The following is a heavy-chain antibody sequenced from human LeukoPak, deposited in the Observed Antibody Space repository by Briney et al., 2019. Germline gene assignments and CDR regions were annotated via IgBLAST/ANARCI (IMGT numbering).Heavy chain of an antibody. Sequence: SETLSLTCTVSGGSISSYYWSWIRQPAGKGLEWIGRIYTSGSTNYNPSLKSRVTMSVDTSKNQFSLKLSSVTAADTAVYYCARDFGALAYCGGDCSTGVFDYWGQGTLVTVSS. J-gene: IGHJ4*02. CDR1: GGSISSYY. V-gene: IGHV4-4*07. D-gene: IGHD2-21*02. CDR2: IYTSGST. CDR3: ARDFGALAYCGGDCSTGVFDY.